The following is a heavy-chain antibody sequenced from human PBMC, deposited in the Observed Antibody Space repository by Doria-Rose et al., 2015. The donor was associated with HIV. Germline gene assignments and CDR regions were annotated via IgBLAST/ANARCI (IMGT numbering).Heavy chain of an antibody. J-gene: IGHJ4*02. CDR3: ARIKSSRWYHKYYFDF. V-gene: IGHV2-26*01. CDR1: GVSLSSPGMG. CDR2: IFSDDER. Sequence: QVTLKESGPVLVKPTETLTLTCTVSGVSLSSPGMGVSWIRQPPGKALEWLANIFSDDERSCKTSLKSRLTISSRTSKIQVVLTMTDMYPVDTATYYCARIKSSRWYHKYYFDFWGQGTLVIVSA. D-gene: IGHD6-13*01.